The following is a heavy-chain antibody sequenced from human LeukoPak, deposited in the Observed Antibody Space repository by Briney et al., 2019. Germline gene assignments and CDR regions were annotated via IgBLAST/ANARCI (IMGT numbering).Heavy chain of an antibody. CDR1: GGSISSSSYY. J-gene: IGHJ6*02. CDR3: ARGLGCSGGSCYRYYYYGMDV. Sequence: SETLSLTCTASGGSISSSSYYWGWIRQPPGKGLEWIGEINHSGSTNYNPSLKSRVTISVDTSKNQFSLKLSSVTAADTAVYYCARGLGCSGGSCYRYYYYGMDVWGQGTTVTVSS. CDR2: INHSGST. D-gene: IGHD2-15*01. V-gene: IGHV4-39*07.